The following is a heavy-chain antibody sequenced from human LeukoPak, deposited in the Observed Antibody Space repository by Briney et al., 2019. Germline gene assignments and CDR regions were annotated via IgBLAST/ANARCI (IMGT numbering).Heavy chain of an antibody. V-gene: IGHV4-59*08. CDR2: IYYSGIT. J-gene: IGHJ4*02. Sequence: SETLSLTCTVSGGSISSYYWNWIRQPPGRGLEWIGDIYYSGITNYNSSLKSRVTISVDTSKNQFSLKLSSVTAADTAVYYCARQKWLRSDFDYWGQGTLVTVSS. CDR3: ARQKWLRSDFDY. CDR1: GGSISSYY. D-gene: IGHD5-12*01.